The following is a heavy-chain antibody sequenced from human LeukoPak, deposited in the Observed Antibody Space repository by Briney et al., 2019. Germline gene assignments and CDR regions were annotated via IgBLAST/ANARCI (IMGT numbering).Heavy chain of an antibody. CDR3: ARDRHAWELDYYYHGMDV. Sequence: GGPLRLSCAASGFTVSSNYMSWVRQAPGKGLEWVSVIYSGGSTYYADSVKGRFTISRDNSKNTPYLQMNSLRAEDTAVYYCARDRHAWELDYYYHGMDVWGQGTTVTVSS. V-gene: IGHV3-66*01. J-gene: IGHJ6*02. CDR1: GFTVSSNY. D-gene: IGHD1-26*01. CDR2: IYSGGST.